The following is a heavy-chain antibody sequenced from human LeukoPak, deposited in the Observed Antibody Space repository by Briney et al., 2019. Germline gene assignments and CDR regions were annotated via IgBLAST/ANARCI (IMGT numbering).Heavy chain of an antibody. D-gene: IGHD3-22*01. Sequence: SVRDSCKASGGTFSSYAINWVRQAPGQGLEWMGRIIPILGIANYAQKFQGRVTVTADKSTSTAYMELSSLRSEDTAVFYCARSFAMIVVVIEDDAFDIWGQGTMVTVSS. CDR1: GGTFSSYA. CDR2: IIPILGIA. J-gene: IGHJ3*02. CDR3: ARSFAMIVVVIEDDAFDI. V-gene: IGHV1-69*04.